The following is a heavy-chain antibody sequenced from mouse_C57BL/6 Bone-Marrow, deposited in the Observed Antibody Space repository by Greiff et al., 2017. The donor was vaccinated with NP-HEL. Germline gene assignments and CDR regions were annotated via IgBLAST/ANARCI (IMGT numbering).Heavy chain of an antibody. Sequence: VQLQQSGPELVKPGASVKISCKASGYTFTDYYMNWVKQSHGKSLEWIGDINPNNGGTSYNQKFKGKATLTVDKSSSTAYMELRSLTSEDSAVYYCARGNYGHWGQGTTLTVSS. J-gene: IGHJ2*01. V-gene: IGHV1-26*01. D-gene: IGHD1-1*02. CDR2: INPNNGGT. CDR1: GYTFTDYY. CDR3: ARGNYGH.